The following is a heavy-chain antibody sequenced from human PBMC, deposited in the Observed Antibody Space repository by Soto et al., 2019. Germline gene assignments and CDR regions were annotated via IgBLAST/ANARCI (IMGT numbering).Heavy chain of an antibody. CDR3: ATDTYCPATCYRGHGN. CDR2: MNQHGSDI. CDR1: GFTFSGYW. Sequence: EVQLVESGGALVQPGGSLSLPCAASGFTFSGYWMAWVRQSPGKGLEWVASMNQHGSDIQYVDSVRGRFTISRDNARNLLYLQMNNLRVEDTAIYYCATDTYCPATCYRGHGNWGQGTLVTVSS. D-gene: IGHD2-8*02. V-gene: IGHV3-7*03. J-gene: IGHJ4*02.